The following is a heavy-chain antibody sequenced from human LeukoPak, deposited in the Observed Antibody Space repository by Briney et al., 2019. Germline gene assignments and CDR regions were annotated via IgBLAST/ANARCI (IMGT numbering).Heavy chain of an antibody. V-gene: IGHV1-2*02. J-gene: IGHJ4*02. Sequence: ASVKVSCKASGYTFTGYYMHWVRQAPGQGLEWMGWINPNSGGTNYAQKFQGRVTMTRDTSISTAYMELSRLRSDDTAVYYCARGGGTKYGDYGEFDYWGQGTLVTVSS. CDR3: ARGGGTKYGDYGEFDY. CDR2: INPNSGGT. D-gene: IGHD4-17*01. CDR1: GYTFTGYY.